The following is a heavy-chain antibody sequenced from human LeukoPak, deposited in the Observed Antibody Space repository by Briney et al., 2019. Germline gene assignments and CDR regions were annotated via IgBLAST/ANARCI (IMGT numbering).Heavy chain of an antibody. Sequence: GGSLRLSCAASGFTFSSYAMSWVRKAPGKGLEWVSAISGSSGSTYYADSVKGRFTISRDNSKNTLYLQMNSLRAEDTAVYYCAKFIRSSYFDYWGQGTLVTVSS. V-gene: IGHV3-23*01. J-gene: IGHJ4*02. D-gene: IGHD1-26*01. CDR2: ISGSSGST. CDR1: GFTFSSYA. CDR3: AKFIRSSYFDY.